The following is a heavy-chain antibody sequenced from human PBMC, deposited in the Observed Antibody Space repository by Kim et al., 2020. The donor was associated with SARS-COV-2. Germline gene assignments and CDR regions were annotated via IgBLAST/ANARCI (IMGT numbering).Heavy chain of an antibody. Sequence: SGPTLVKPTQTLTLTCTFSGFSLSTSGVGVGWIRQPPGKALEWLALIYWDDDKRYSPSLKSRLTITKDTSKNQVVLTMTNMNPVVTATYYCAHDSGYDEYIDSWGQGTLVTVS. CDR2: IYWDDDK. J-gene: IGHJ4*02. CDR3: AHDSGYDEYIDS. V-gene: IGHV2-5*02. CDR1: GFSLSTSGVG. D-gene: IGHD3-22*01.